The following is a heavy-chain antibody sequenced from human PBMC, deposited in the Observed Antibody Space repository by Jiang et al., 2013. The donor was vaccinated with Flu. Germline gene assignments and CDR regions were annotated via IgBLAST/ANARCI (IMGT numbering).Heavy chain of an antibody. J-gene: IGHJ4*02. V-gene: IGHV5-51*01. CDR2: IYPGDSDT. CDR3: ATGGYCSGGSCYSFFDY. D-gene: IGHD2-15*01. Sequence: MPGKGLEWMGIIYPGDSDTRYSPSFQGQVTISADKSISTAYLQWSSLKASDTAMYYCATGGYCSGGSCYSFFDYWGQGTLVTVSS.